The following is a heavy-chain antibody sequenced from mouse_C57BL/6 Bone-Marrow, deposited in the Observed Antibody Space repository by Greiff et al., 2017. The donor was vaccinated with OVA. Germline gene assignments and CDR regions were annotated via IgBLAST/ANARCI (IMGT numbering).Heavy chain of an antibody. J-gene: IGHJ3*01. D-gene: IGHD1-1*01. CDR2: IYPRSGNT. CDR1: GYTFTSYG. CDR3: ARGDYHGSSVWFAY. Sequence: QVQLQQSGAELARLGASVKLSCKASGYTFTSYGISWVKQRPGQGLEWIGEIYPRSGNTYYNEKFKGKATLTADKSSSTAYMELRSLTSEDSAVYVCARGDYHGSSVWFAYWGQGTLVTVSA. V-gene: IGHV1-81*01.